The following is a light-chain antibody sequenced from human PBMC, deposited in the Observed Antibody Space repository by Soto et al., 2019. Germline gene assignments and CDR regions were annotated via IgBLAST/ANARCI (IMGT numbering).Light chain of an antibody. Sequence: EIVLTQSPGTLSLSPGERATLSCRASQSVSSSYLAWYQQKPGQAPRLLIYGASSRATGIPDRFSGSGSGTDFTLTISRLEPEDFAVYYCQQYAGSPVTFGQGTKVEIK. V-gene: IGKV3-20*01. CDR2: GAS. CDR3: QQYAGSPVT. CDR1: QSVSSSY. J-gene: IGKJ1*01.